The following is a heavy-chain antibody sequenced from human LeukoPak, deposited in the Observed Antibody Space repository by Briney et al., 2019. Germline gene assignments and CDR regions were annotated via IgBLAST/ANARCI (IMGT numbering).Heavy chain of an antibody. Sequence: GGSLRLSCATSGFTFNFYWMQGVRQVPGKGLVWVSRIDSNGGGATYADSVKGRFTTSRDNGNNTMYLQMNSLRAEDTAIYYCARAKYSSRWSLDYWGQGALVTVSS. CDR2: IDSNGGGA. D-gene: IGHD6-13*01. J-gene: IGHJ4*02. CDR3: ARAKYSSRWSLDY. V-gene: IGHV3-74*03. CDR1: GFTFNFYW.